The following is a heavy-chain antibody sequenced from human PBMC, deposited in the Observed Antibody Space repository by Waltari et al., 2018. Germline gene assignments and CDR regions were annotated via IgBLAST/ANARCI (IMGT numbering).Heavy chain of an antibody. D-gene: IGHD4-4*01. CDR3: ARDDYSNQYGMDV. V-gene: IGHV4-59*11. J-gene: IGHJ6*02. Sequence: QVQLQESGPGLVKPSETLSLTCTVSGGSISSHYWSWIRQPPGKGLEWLGYIYYSGSTNYNPSLKSRVTISVDTSKNQFSLKLSSVTAADTAVYYCARDDYSNQYGMDVWGQGTTVTVSS. CDR2: IYYSGST. CDR1: GGSISSHY.